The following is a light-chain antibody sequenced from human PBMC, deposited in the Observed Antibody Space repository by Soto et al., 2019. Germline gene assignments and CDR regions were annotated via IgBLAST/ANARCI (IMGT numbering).Light chain of an antibody. CDR2: ANN. CDR1: SSNIGRNT. CDR3: AVWDDSLNGPV. J-gene: IGLJ2*01. Sequence: QSVLTQPPSASGTPGQRVTISCSGSSSNIGRNTVNWYQQLPGTAPKLLIYANNQRPSGVPDRFSGSKSGSSASLAISGLQSEDEADYSCAVWDDSLNGPVFGGGTKLTVL. V-gene: IGLV1-44*01.